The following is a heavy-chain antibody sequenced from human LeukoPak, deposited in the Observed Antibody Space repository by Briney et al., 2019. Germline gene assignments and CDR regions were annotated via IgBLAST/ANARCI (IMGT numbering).Heavy chain of an antibody. Sequence: GGSLRLSCAASGFTFSGYAMRWVRQAPGKGLEWVSGISGSGGSTYYADSVQGRFTISRDNSKNTLYLQMSSLRAEDTAVYYCAKSGTYSIFDYWGQGTLVTVSS. CDR1: GFTFSGYA. J-gene: IGHJ4*02. CDR3: AKSGTYSIFDY. D-gene: IGHD1-26*01. CDR2: ISGSGGST. V-gene: IGHV3-23*01.